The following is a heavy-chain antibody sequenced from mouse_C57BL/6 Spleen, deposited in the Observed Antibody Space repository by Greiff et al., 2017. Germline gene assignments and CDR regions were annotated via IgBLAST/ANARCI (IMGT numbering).Heavy chain of an antibody. D-gene: IGHD2-5*01. Sequence: QVQLKESGAELVMPGASVKLSCKASGYTFTSYWMHRVKQRPGPGLEWIGEIDPSDSYTNYNQKFKGKSTLTVDKSSSTAYMQLSSLTSEDSAVYYCARLYSNYGYFDVWGTGTTVTVSS. J-gene: IGHJ1*03. CDR3: ARLYSNYGYFDV. CDR2: IDPSDSYT. V-gene: IGHV1-69*01. CDR1: GYTFTSYW.